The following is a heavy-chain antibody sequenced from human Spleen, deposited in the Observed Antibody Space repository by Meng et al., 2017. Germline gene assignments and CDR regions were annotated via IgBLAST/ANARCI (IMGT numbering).Heavy chain of an antibody. V-gene: IGHV3-15*01. CDR1: GGTFRNFW. D-gene: IGHD6-19*01. Sequence: GESLKISCVASGGTFRNFWMTWVRQAPGKGLEWVGRIKSKVDGGTTDYAAPVKGRFTISRDDSKNTLYLQMNSLKTEDTAVYYCTTDGQWLVPGDYWGQGTLVTVSS. CDR3: TTDGQWLVPGDY. J-gene: IGHJ4*02. CDR2: IKSKVDGGTT.